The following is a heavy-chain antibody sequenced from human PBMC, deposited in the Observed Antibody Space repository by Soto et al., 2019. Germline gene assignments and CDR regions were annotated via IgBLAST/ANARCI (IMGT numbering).Heavy chain of an antibody. V-gene: IGHV3-53*02. CDR1: GFTVSSNY. CDR3: ARELQTYYYGSGTFYGPNWFDP. Sequence: EVQLVETGGGLIQPGGSLRLSYAASGFTVSSNYMSWVRQAPGKGLEWVSVIYSGGSTYYADSVKGRFTISRDNSKNTLYLQMNSLRAEDTAVYYCARELQTYYYGSGTFYGPNWFDPWGQGTLVTVSS. CDR2: IYSGGST. D-gene: IGHD3-10*01. J-gene: IGHJ5*02.